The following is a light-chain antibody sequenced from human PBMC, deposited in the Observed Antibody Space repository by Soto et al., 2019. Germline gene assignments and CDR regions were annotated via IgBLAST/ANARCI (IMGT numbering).Light chain of an antibody. CDR2: AAS. V-gene: IGKV1-9*01. J-gene: IGKJ5*01. CDR3: RQHDNFPIT. Sequence: DIQLTQSPFFLSASVGVRVTITCRASQGISTFLVWYQQKPGEAPKSLIYAASTLQTGVPSRFSGSGSGTEFTLTISSLQPEDSATYYCRQHDNFPITFGQGTRLEIK. CDR1: QGISTF.